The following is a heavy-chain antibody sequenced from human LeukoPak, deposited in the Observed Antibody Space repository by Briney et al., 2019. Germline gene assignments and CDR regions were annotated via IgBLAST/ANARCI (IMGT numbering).Heavy chain of an antibody. Sequence: GGSLRLSCAASGFTFSSYAMSWVRQAPGKGLEWVSAISGSGGSTYYADSVKGRFTISRDNSKSTLFLQTNSLRAEDTAVYYCAKDPRVGSRVATPCHWGQGTLVTVSS. CDR2: ISGSGGST. J-gene: IGHJ4*02. D-gene: IGHD5-24*01. V-gene: IGHV3-23*01. CDR3: AKDPRVGSRVATPCH. CDR1: GFTFSSYA.